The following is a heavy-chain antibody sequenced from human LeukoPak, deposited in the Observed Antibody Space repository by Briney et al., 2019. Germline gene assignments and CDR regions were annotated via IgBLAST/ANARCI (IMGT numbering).Heavy chain of an antibody. V-gene: IGHV5-10-1*01. CDR2: IDPRDSYT. J-gene: IGHJ4*02. Sequence: PGESLKISRKGSGYSFTTYWITWVRQMPGPGREWMGTIDPRDSYTNYIPSFQGHVTISADKSISTAYLQWSSLQASDTAIYYCARRVGDYFHSWGQGALVTVSS. CDR3: ARRVGDYFHS. D-gene: IGHD3-16*01. CDR1: GYSFTTYW.